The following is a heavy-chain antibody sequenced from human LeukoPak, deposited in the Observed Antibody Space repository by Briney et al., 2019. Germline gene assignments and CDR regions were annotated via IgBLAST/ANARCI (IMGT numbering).Heavy chain of an antibody. V-gene: IGHV1-18*01. CDR3: ARDPAATAGVAAAGSYYFDY. J-gene: IGHJ4*02. CDR2: ISAYNGNT. Sequence: ASVKVSCKASGYTFTSYGISWVRQAPGQGLEWMGWISAYNGNTNYAQKLQGRVTMTTDTSTSTAYMELRSLRSDDTAVYYCARDPAATAGVAAAGSYYFDYWGQGTLVTVSS. CDR1: GYTFTSYG. D-gene: IGHD6-13*01.